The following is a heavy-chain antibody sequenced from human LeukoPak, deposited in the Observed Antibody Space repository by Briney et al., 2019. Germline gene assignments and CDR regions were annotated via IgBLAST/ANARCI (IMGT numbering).Heavy chain of an antibody. V-gene: IGHV3-7*01. CDR3: ARDDYSNSRGSYYYYMDV. Sequence: PGGSLRLSCVASGFTFSSYWMSWVRQAPGKGLEWVANIKEDGSEKYYVDSVEGRFTISRDNAKNSLYLQLKSLRAEDTAVYYCARDDYSNSRGSYYYYMDVWGTGTTVTVSS. D-gene: IGHD4-11*01. CDR2: IKEDGSEK. CDR1: GFTFSSYW. J-gene: IGHJ6*03.